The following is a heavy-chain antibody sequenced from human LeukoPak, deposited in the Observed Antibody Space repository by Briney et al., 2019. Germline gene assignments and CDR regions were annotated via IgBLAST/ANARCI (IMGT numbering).Heavy chain of an antibody. V-gene: IGHV4-39*07. CDR3: ARDEEDSGSYSY. CDR1: GGSISSSSYY. J-gene: IGHJ4*02. CDR2: IYYSGST. D-gene: IGHD1-26*01. Sequence: SETLSLTGTVSGGSISSSSYYWGWIRQPPGKGLEWIGSIYYSGSTYYNPSLKSRVTISIDTSKNQFSLKLSSVTAADTAVYYCARDEEDSGSYSYWGQGTLVTVSS.